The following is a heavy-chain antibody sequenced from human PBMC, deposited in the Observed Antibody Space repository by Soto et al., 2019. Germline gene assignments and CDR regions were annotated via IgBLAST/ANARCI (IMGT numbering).Heavy chain of an antibody. D-gene: IGHD3-22*01. CDR2: VYWNDER. CDR3: AHYDSSGYFSHFDS. J-gene: IGHJ4*02. V-gene: IGHV2-5*01. Sequence: QIALQESGPTVVKPTQTLTLTCTFSGFSLTTTGVGVGWIRHAPGKTLEWLAMVYWNDERRYSPSLKSRLTITQDTSKNQVDSTMTYMDPVDTATYFCAHYDSSGYFSHFDSWGQGTLVTVSS. CDR1: GFSLTTTGVG.